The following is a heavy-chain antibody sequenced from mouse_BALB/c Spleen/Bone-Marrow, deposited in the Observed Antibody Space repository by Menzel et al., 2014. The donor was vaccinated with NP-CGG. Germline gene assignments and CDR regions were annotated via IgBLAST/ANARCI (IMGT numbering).Heavy chain of an antibody. J-gene: IGHJ4*01. CDR1: SYW. D-gene: IGHD2-3*01. CDR2: INPSNGRT. Sequence: SYWMHWVKQRPGQGLEWIGEINPSNGRTNYNEKFKGKATLTSDKSSSTAYMELSGLTSEDSAVYYCARRWLPYAMDYWGQGTSVTVSS. V-gene: IGHV1S81*02. CDR3: ARRWLPYAMDY.